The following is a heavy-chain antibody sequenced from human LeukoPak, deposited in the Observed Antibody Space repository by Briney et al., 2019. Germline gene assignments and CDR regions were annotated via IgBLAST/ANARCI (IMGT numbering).Heavy chain of an antibody. CDR1: GGTFSSYA. V-gene: IGHV1-69*05. D-gene: IGHD1-7*01. Sequence: ASVKVSCKASGGTFSSYAISWVRQAPGQGLEWMGGTIPIFGTANYAQKFQGRVTITTDESTSTAYMELSSLRSEDTAVYYCARSRRFNWNYVHYYYMDVWGKGTTVTVSS. CDR3: ARSRRFNWNYVHYYYMDV. CDR2: TIPIFGTA. J-gene: IGHJ6*03.